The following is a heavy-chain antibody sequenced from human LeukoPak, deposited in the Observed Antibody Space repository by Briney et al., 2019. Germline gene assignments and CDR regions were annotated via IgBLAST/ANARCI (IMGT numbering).Heavy chain of an antibody. Sequence: ASVKVSSKASGYTFTSYGISWVRQAPGQGLEWMGWISTYNGNTNYAQKLQGRVTMTTHTSTTTAYMELRSLRSDDTAVYYCARDGRCSGGSCYSEAFDIWGQGTMVTVSS. CDR1: GYTFTSYG. D-gene: IGHD2-15*01. J-gene: IGHJ3*02. V-gene: IGHV1-18*01. CDR2: ISTYNGNT. CDR3: ARDGRCSGGSCYSEAFDI.